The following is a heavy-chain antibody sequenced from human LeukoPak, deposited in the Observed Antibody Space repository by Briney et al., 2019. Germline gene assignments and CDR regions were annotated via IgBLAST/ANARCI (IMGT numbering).Heavy chain of an antibody. CDR3: ARGYSSGRVDY. J-gene: IGHJ4*02. CDR2: ISGSGGST. CDR1: GFTFSSYA. V-gene: IGHV3-23*01. D-gene: IGHD6-25*01. Sequence: GGSLRLSCAASGFTFSSYAMSWVRQAPGKGLEWVSAISGSGGSTYYADSVKGRLTISRDNSRDTLYLQIDSLRAEDTAVYYCARGYSSGRVDYWGQGTLVTVSS.